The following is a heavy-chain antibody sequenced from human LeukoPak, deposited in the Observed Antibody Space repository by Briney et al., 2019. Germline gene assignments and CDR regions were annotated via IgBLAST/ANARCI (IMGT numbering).Heavy chain of an antibody. Sequence: KSSETLSLTCTVSGGSISTRDYYWAWIRQPPGKGLEWIGSIYYTGSTYYIPSLKSRVTMSVDTSKNQFSLKLSSVTAADTAVYYCAKHPQTRADIVLRVYALDYWGQGTLVTVPS. V-gene: IGHV4-39*01. J-gene: IGHJ4*02. CDR2: IYYTGST. CDR3: AKHPQTRADIVLRVYALDY. D-gene: IGHD2-8*01. CDR1: GGSISTRDYY.